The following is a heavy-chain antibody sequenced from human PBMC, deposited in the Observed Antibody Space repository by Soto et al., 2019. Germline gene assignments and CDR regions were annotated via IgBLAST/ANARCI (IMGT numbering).Heavy chain of an antibody. CDR2: IKSKTDGGTT. Sequence: GGSLRLSCAASGFTFSNACINWVRQAPGKGLEWVGRIKSKTDGGTTDYAAPVKGRFTISRDDSKNTLYLQMNSLKTEDTAVYYCTTDEYCSSTSCRIDYWGQGTLVTVSS. V-gene: IGHV3-15*07. J-gene: IGHJ4*02. CDR1: GFTFSNAC. D-gene: IGHD2-2*01. CDR3: TTDEYCSSTSCRIDY.